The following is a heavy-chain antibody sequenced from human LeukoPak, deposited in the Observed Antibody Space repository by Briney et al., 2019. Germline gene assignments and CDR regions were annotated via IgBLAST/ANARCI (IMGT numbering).Heavy chain of an antibody. CDR2: ISFDDGTTK. V-gene: IGHV3-30*14. CDR1: GFTFTTYA. Sequence: SGGSLRLSCAASGFTFTTYAMHWVRQAPGKGLEWVAFISFDDGTTKYYADSVKGRFTISRDNSKNTLYLQMNSLRAEDTDVYYCARGPSGYHNTGGQGTLVTVSS. J-gene: IGHJ4*02. CDR3: ARGPSGYHNT. D-gene: IGHD5-12*01.